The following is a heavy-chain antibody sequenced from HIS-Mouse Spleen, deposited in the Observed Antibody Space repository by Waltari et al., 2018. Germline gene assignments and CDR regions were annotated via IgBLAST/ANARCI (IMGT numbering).Heavy chain of an antibody. D-gene: IGHD5-12*01. Sequence: QVQLQESGPGLVKPSETLSLTCTVSGGSISSYYWSWIRQPAGKGLGWIGRNYTRGSTNYHPCLKIRVTMSVDTSKNQFALKLSSVTAADTAVYYCAREGSNIVATIVDEYYFDYWGQGTLVTVSS. V-gene: IGHV4-4*07. J-gene: IGHJ4*02. CDR3: AREGSNIVATIVDEYYFDY. CDR1: GGSISSYY. CDR2: NYTRGST.